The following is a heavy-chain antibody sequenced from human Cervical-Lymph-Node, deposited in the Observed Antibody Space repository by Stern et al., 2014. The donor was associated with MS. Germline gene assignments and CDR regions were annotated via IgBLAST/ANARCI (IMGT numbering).Heavy chain of an antibody. Sequence: EVQLVESGGGLVQPGRSLRLACAASGFTFDDYAMQWVRQAPGKGLEWVSGINWNSGYEGYADSVKGRFTISRDDARNTLYLQMNSLRPEDTAVYYCAKDRDPGISAADYWGQGVLVIVSS. CDR1: GFTFDDYA. CDR3: AKDRDPGISAADY. V-gene: IGHV3-9*01. CDR2: INWNSGYE. D-gene: IGHD6-13*01. J-gene: IGHJ4*02.